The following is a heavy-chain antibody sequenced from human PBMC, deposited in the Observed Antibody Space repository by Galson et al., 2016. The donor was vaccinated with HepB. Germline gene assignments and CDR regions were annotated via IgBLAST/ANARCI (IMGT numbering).Heavy chain of an antibody. CDR3: ARDRYFTDDT. CDR2: INGDGSTT. V-gene: IGHV3-74*01. J-gene: IGHJ5*02. CDR1: EFIFRGYW. Sequence: SLRLSCAASEFIFRGYWMEWVRQAPGKGLMWVARINGDGSTTVYTDSVKGRFTISRDNAKNTLYLQRNSLRAEDTAVYYCARDRYFTDDTWGQGTLVTVSS. D-gene: IGHD1-1*01.